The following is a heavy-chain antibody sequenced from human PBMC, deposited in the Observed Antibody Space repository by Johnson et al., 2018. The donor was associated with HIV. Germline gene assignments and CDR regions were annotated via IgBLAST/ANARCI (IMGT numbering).Heavy chain of an antibody. CDR3: AKDIASGYTNGGTLDI. V-gene: IGHV3-43D*03. J-gene: IGHJ3*02. CDR1: RFTFDDDA. D-gene: IGHD6-19*01. Sequence: VQLVESGGGLVQPGGSLRLAGETSRFTFDDDAMHWVRQAPGKGLEWVEMMNWDGDSTYYADSVKGRFKISRDNSKNSLYLQMNSLRPEDTGLYYCAKDIASGYTNGGTLDIWGQGTMVTVSS. CDR2: MNWDGDST.